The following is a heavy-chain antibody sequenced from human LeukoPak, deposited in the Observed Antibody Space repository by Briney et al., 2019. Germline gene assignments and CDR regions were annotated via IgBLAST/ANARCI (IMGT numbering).Heavy chain of an antibody. CDR1: GYTFTGYY. J-gene: IGHJ3*02. Sequence: SVKVSCKASGYTFTGYYMHWVRQAPGQGLEWMGGIIPIFGTANYAQKFQGRVTITADESTSTAYMELSSLRSEDTAVYYCTKGDIMITFGGAFDIWGQGTMVTVSS. V-gene: IGHV1-69*13. CDR3: TKGDIMITFGGAFDI. CDR2: IIPIFGTA. D-gene: IGHD3-16*01.